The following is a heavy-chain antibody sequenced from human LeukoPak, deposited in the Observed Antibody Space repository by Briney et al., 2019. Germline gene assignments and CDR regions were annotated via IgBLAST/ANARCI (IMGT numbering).Heavy chain of an antibody. D-gene: IGHD1-14*01. V-gene: IGHV1-18*01. Sequence: ASVKVSCKASGFTFTSYGISWVRQAPGQGLEWVGWISAYNGKTNSAQKFQGGVTMTTVTSASTAYMELGSLTSDDTAMYYCAREAAGQANRDFFDSWGQGTLVTVSS. CDR2: ISAYNGKT. CDR3: AREAAGQANRDFFDS. J-gene: IGHJ4*02. CDR1: GFTFTSYG.